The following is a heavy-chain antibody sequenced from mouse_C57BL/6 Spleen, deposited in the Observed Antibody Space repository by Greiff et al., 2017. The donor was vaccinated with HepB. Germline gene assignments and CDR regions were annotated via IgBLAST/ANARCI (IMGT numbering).Heavy chain of an antibody. CDR1: GYTFTSYW. V-gene: IGHV1-52*01. Sequence: QVQLQQPGAELVRPGSSVKLSCKASGYTFTSYWMHWVKQRPIQGLEWIGNIDPSDSETHYNQKFKDKATLTVDKSSSTAYMQLSSLTSEDSAVYYCARRGGSSPWYFDVWGTGTTVTVSS. CDR2: IDPSDSET. CDR3: ARRGGSSPWYFDV. J-gene: IGHJ1*03. D-gene: IGHD1-1*01.